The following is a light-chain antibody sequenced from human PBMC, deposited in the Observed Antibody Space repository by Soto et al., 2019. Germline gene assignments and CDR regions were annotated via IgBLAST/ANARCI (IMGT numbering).Light chain of an antibody. CDR1: QSLAFRDGNIY. CDR3: AEAALLPHA. J-gene: IGKJ1*01. CDR2: KTS. Sequence: DIVLTQTPLSLVVTLGQPASISCKSSQSLAFRDGNIYLNWLQQRPGQPPRLLIYKTSNRFSGVPDRFSGSGAGIEFTLKISKVEAEDVGVYYCAEAALLPHAFGQGTKVEIK. V-gene: IGKV2-24*01.